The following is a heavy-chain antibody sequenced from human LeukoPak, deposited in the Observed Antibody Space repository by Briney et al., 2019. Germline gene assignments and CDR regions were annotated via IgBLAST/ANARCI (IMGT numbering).Heavy chain of an antibody. V-gene: IGHV3-30-3*01. Sequence: GGSLTLSCAASGFTFSSYAMHWIRQAPGKGLEWVGVISYDGSNKYYAYSVKGRFTISRDNSKNTLYLQMNSLRAEDTAVYYCARTTYYYDSSGYAYWGQGTLVTVSS. CDR2: ISYDGSNK. J-gene: IGHJ4*02. CDR3: ARTTYYYDSSGYAY. CDR1: GFTFSSYA. D-gene: IGHD3-22*01.